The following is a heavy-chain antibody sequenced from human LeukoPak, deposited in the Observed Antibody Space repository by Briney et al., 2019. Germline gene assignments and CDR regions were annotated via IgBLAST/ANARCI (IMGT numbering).Heavy chain of an antibody. V-gene: IGHV3-7*03. J-gene: IGHJ6*02. Sequence: GGSLRLSCVASGFTFSNYWITWVRQAPGKGLEWVANINRDGSERYYVDSVKGRFTISRDDAKSSLYLQMNSLRAEDTAVYYCARRNAMDVWGQGTTVIVFS. CDR2: INRDGSER. CDR3: ARRNAMDV. CDR1: GFTFSNYW.